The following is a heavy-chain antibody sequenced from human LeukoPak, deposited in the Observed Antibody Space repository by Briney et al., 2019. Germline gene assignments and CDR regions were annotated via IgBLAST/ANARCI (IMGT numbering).Heavy chain of an antibody. Sequence: SETLSLTCTVSGGSISSGDYYWSWIRQPPGKGLEWIGYIYYSGSTYYNPSLKSRVTISVDTSMNQFSLKLSSVTAADTAVYYCARAGSGSRKRETDYWGQGTLVTVSS. CDR1: GGSISSGDYY. CDR2: IYYSGST. CDR3: ARAGSGSRKRETDY. V-gene: IGHV4-30-4*01. J-gene: IGHJ4*02. D-gene: IGHD6-19*01.